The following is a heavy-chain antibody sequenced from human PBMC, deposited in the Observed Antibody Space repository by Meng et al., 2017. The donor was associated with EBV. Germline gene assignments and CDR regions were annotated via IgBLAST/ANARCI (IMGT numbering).Heavy chain of an antibody. J-gene: IGHJ1*01. CDR1: GFCFDDFA. CDR2: IKCDGTST. CDR3: TIGRTREYFLH. Sequence: VESGGVVVLPGLSLRLSSSCSGFCFDDFAQHRGRQAPGKWQEWISHIKCDGTSTSYAVSVKDQFSMSRDNIRNLRYLQMISLTVEDSALDYVTIGRTREYFLHWGQGTLVTVSS. V-gene: IGHV3-43D*03.